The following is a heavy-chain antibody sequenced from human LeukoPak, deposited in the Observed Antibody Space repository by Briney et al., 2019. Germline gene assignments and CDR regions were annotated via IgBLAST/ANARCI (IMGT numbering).Heavy chain of an antibody. CDR3: ARGSDLPFDS. Sequence: SENLSLTCTVSGGSMNSGGYYWSWIRQHPGKGVESIGYKYYGGSTYYNPSLKSRVTISVDMSKNQFSLKLTSVTAADTAVYYCARGSDLPFDSWGQGTLVTVSS. V-gene: IGHV4-31*03. CDR2: KYYGGST. D-gene: IGHD2-21*02. CDR1: GGSMNSGGYY. J-gene: IGHJ4*02.